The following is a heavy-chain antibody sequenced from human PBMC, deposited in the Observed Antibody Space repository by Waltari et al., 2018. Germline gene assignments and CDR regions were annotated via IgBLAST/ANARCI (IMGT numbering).Heavy chain of an antibody. D-gene: IGHD6-19*01. Sequence: VQLQESGPGLVKPSATLSLTCSVPEGPIPAYHWSWLRQPPGKALEWIGDIENSGNTNYNPSLKSRVTMSRDTSKNQVSLKVNSVTAADTAVYYCARHLGWGNYFYMDVWGKGSTVIVSS. J-gene: IGHJ6*03. V-gene: IGHV4-59*01. CDR1: EGPIPAYH. CDR3: ARHLGWGNYFYMDV. CDR2: IENSGNT.